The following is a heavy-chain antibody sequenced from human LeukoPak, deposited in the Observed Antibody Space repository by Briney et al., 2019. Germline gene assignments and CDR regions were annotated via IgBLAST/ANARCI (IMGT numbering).Heavy chain of an antibody. CDR1: GFPFSDHY. CDR2: SGNTANTYTT. CDR3: ARVRRGDYYYMDV. Sequence: GEPLRLSYAASGFPFSDHYMDWLRQAPRKGLAWVGRSGNTANTYTTKYAASVKGRFTISRDDSKNSLYLQMNSLKTEDTAVYHCARVRRGDYYYMDVWGKGTTVTVSS. V-gene: IGHV3-72*01. D-gene: IGHD1-26*01. J-gene: IGHJ6*03.